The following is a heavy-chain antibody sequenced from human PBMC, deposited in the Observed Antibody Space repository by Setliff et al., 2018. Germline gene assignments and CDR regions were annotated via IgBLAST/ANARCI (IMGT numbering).Heavy chain of an antibody. J-gene: IGHJ3*02. D-gene: IGHD2-2*01. Sequence: ASVKVSCKASGYTFTSYAMNWVRQAPGQGLEWMGWINTNTGNPTYAQGFTGRFVFSLDTSVSTAYLQISSLKAEDTAVYYCARDRRCSSPSCLTDDAFDIWGQGTMVTVSS. V-gene: IGHV7-4-1*02. CDR1: GYTFTSYA. CDR3: ARDRRCSSPSCLTDDAFDI. CDR2: INTNTGNP.